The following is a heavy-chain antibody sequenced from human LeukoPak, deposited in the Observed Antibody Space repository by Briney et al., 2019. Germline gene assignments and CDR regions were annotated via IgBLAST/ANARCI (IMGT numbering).Heavy chain of an antibody. CDR1: GVTFSSYA. CDR2: ISYDGSNK. J-gene: IGHJ4*02. Sequence: GGSLRLSCAASGVTFSSYAMHWGRQAPGKGLEWVAVISYDGSNKYYADSVKGRFTISRDNSKNTLYLQMNSLRAEDTAVYYCARDLRGELFAFDYWGQGTLVTDSS. D-gene: IGHD3-10*01. V-gene: IGHV3-30-3*01. CDR3: ARDLRGELFAFDY.